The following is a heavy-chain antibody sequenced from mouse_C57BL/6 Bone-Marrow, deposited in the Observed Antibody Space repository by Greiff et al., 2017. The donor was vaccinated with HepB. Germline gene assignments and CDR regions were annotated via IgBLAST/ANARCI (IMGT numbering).Heavy chain of an antibody. Sequence: QVQLQQPGAELVKPGASVKLSCKASGYTFTSYWMHWVKQRPGQGLEWIGMIHPNSGSTNYNEKFKSKATVTVDKSSSTAYMQLSSLTSEDSAVYYCARHYTSYYFDYWGQGTTLTVSS. J-gene: IGHJ2*01. CDR1: GYTFTSYW. CDR3: ARHYTSYYFDY. CDR2: IHPNSGST. D-gene: IGHD2-12*01. V-gene: IGHV1-64*01.